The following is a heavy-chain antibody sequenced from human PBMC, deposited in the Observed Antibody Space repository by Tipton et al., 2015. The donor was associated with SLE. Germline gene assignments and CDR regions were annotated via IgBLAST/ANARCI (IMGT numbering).Heavy chain of an antibody. Sequence: LRLSCTVSGGSISSSNYYWAWTRQPPGKGLEWIGSIYYSGTTYYNPSLKSRVTISVDTSKNQFSLKLTSVTAADTAMYYCAREEASAAAYWGQGTLVTVSS. J-gene: IGHJ4*02. D-gene: IGHD6-13*01. CDR2: IYYSGTT. CDR3: AREEASAAAY. CDR1: GGSISSSNYY. V-gene: IGHV4-39*02.